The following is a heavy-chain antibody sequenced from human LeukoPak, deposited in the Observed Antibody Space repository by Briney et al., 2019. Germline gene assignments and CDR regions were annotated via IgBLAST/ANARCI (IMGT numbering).Heavy chain of an antibody. CDR2: INHSGST. J-gene: IGHJ6*02. CDR3: ARVVTHYYYYGMDV. CDR1: GGSFSGYY. V-gene: IGHV4-34*01. Sequence: SETPSLTCAVYGGSFSGYYWSWIRQPPGKGLEWIGGINHSGSTNYNPSLKSRVTISVDTSKNQFSLKLSSVTAADTAVYYCARVVTHYYYYGMDVWGQGTTVTVSS. D-gene: IGHD2-21*02.